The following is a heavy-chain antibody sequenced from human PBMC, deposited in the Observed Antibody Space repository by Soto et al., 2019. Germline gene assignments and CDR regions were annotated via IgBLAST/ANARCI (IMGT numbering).Heavy chain of an antibody. CDR2: IYYSGST. J-gene: IGHJ5*02. D-gene: IGHD6-13*01. Sequence: SETLSLTCTVSGDSISSDDYYWSWIRQAPGKGLEWIGHIYYSGSTYYNPSLKSRVTISLDTSKNQFSLNLISVTAADTAVYYCARDRGSSWMYKWFDPWGQGTKVTVYS. V-gene: IGHV4-30-4*01. CDR3: ARDRGSSWMYKWFDP. CDR1: GDSISSDDYY.